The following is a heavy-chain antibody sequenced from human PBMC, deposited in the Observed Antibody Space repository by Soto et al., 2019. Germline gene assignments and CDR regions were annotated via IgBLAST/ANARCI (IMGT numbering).Heavy chain of an antibody. V-gene: IGHV4-4*02. J-gene: IGHJ4*02. CDR1: SGSISSSNW. D-gene: IGHD6-6*01. CDR3: ARDLGGPSSSYYFDY. CDR2: IYHSGST. Sequence: PSETLSLTCAVSSGSISSSNWWSWVRQPPGKGLEWIGEIYHSGSTNYNPSLKSRVTISVDKSKNQFSLKLSSVTAADTAVYYCARDLGGPSSSYYFDYWGQGTLVTVSS.